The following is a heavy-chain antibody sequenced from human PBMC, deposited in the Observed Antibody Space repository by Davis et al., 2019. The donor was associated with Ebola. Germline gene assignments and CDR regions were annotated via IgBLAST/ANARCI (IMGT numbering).Heavy chain of an antibody. CDR3: ARGPIWSGYYRNYYYYYYMDV. Sequence: ASVKVSCKASGYTFTGYYMHWVRQAPGQGLEWMGWINPNSGGTNYAQKFQGRVTMTRDTSISTAYMELSRLRSDDTAVYYCARGPIWSGYYRNYYYYYYMDVWGKGTTVTVSS. V-gene: IGHV1-2*02. J-gene: IGHJ6*03. CDR1: GYTFTGYY. CDR2: INPNSGGT. D-gene: IGHD3-3*01.